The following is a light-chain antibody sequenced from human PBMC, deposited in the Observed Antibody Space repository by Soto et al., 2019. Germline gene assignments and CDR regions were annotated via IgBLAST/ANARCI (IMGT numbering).Light chain of an antibody. J-gene: IGKJ3*01. CDR1: QSLLHSNGYNY. CDR2: LGS. CDR3: IQALQTPFT. V-gene: IGKV2-28*01. Sequence: DIVMTQSPLSLPVTPGEPASISCRSSQSLLHSNGYNYLDWYLQKPGQSPQLLIYLGSNRASGVPDRFSGSGSGTDVTLIIRRVEAEDVWVYYCIQALQTPFTFGPWTKVDS.